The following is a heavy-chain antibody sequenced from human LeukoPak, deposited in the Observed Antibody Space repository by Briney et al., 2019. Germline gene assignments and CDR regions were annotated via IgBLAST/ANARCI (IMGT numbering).Heavy chain of an antibody. Sequence: GESLKISCKGSGYSFTTYWIGWVRQMPGKGLEWMGIIYPGDSDTRYSPSFQGQVTISADKSISTAYLQWSSLKASDTAMYYCARQVLETGGYFDYWGQGTLVTVSS. CDR2: IYPGDSDT. CDR3: ARQVLETGGYFDY. J-gene: IGHJ4*02. V-gene: IGHV5-51*01. CDR1: GYSFTTYW. D-gene: IGHD2-8*02.